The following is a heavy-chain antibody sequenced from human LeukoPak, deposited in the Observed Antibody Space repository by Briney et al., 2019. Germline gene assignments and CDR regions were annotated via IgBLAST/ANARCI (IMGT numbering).Heavy chain of an antibody. V-gene: IGHV1-18*01. CDR1: GYSFTNYG. Sequence: ASVKVSCKASGYSFTNYGISWVRQAPGQGLEWMGRISPYNGQTIYGQNLQGRLTMTIDTSTRTTYMELRNLRSDDTTVYYCARDSGQQWHYFGMDVWGHGTTVTVSS. CDR2: ISPYNGQT. CDR3: ARDSGQQWHYFGMDV. D-gene: IGHD6-19*01. J-gene: IGHJ6*02.